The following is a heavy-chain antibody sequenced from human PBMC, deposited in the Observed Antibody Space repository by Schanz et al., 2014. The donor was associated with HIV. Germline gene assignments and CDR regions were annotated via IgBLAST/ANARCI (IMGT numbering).Heavy chain of an antibody. Sequence: EMQLVESGGGLVKPGGSLRLSCAASGFTFRTYSMNWVRQAPGKGLEWVSSISSGGDYIYHADSVRGRFTISRDNAKNSRYLQMDSLRGEDTAVYYCARGGKMVTFGGVVAPFNYWGQGSLVTVSS. CDR2: ISSGGDYI. D-gene: IGHD3-16*02. CDR3: ARGGKMVTFGGVVAPFNY. CDR1: GFTFRTYS. J-gene: IGHJ4*02. V-gene: IGHV3-21*02.